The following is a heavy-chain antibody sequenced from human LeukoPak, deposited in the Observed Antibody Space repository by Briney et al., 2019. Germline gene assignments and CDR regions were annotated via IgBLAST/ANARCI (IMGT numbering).Heavy chain of an antibody. Sequence: ASVKVSCKASGYTFTGYYMHWVRQAPGQGLEWVGWINPNSGGTNYAQKFQGRVTMTRDTSISTAYMELSRLRSDDTAVYYCARDSTEIGSSGWYPNDYWGQGTLVTVSS. J-gene: IGHJ4*02. CDR3: ARDSTEIGSSGWYPNDY. CDR1: GYTFTGYY. V-gene: IGHV1-2*02. D-gene: IGHD6-19*01. CDR2: INPNSGGT.